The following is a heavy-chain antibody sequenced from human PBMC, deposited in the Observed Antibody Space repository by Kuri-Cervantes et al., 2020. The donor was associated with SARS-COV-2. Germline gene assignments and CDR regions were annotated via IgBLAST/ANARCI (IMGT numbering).Heavy chain of an antibody. J-gene: IGHJ4*02. CDR1: RFTFNTYR. V-gene: IGHV3-21*01. CDR2: ISSSSSYI. D-gene: IGHD3-10*01. CDR3: ARVSVGSGSNYFDY. Sequence: GESLKISCAASRFTFNTYRMNWVRQAPGKGLEWVSSISSSSSYIYYADSVKGRFTISRDNAKNSLYLQMNSLRAEDTAVYYCARVSVGSGSNYFDYWGQGTLVTVSS.